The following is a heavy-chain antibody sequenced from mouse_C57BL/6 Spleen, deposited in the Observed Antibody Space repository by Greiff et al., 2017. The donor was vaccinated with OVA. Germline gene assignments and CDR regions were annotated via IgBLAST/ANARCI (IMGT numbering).Heavy chain of an antibody. V-gene: IGHV3-8*01. D-gene: IGHD1-1*01. Sequence: EVQLQESGPGLAKPSQTLSLTCSVTGYSITSDYWHWIRKFPGNKLEYMGYISYSGSTDYNPSPKSRISITRDTSKNQYYLQLNSVTTEDTATYCCARYYGNVYDFDYWGQGTTLTVSS. CDR2: ISYSGST. CDR1: GYSITSDY. J-gene: IGHJ2*01. CDR3: ARYYGNVYDFDY.